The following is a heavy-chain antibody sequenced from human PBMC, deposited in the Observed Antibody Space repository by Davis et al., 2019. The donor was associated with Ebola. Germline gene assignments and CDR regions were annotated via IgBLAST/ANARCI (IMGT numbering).Heavy chain of an antibody. CDR1: GFTFSSYG. J-gene: IGHJ4*02. D-gene: IGHD2-8*02. Sequence: GGSLRLSCAASGFTFSSYGMHWVRQAPGKGLEWVAVISYDGSNKYYADSVKGRFTISRDNSKNTLYLQMNSLRAEDTAVYYCARPYCTGGVCYAPFDYWGQGTLVTVSS. V-gene: IGHV3-30*03. CDR2: ISYDGSNK. CDR3: ARPYCTGGVCYAPFDY.